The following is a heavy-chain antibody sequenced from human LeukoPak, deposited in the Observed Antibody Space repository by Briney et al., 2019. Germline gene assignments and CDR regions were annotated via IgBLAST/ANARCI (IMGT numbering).Heavy chain of an antibody. CDR2: INHSGST. J-gene: IGHJ5*02. V-gene: IGHV4-34*01. Sequence: PSETLSLTCAVYGGSFSGYYWSWIRQPPGKGLEWIGEINHSGSTNDNPSLKSRVTISVDTSENQFSLKLSSVTAADTAVYYCARGIRYYYDSSGYYPLNWFDPWGQGTLVTVSS. D-gene: IGHD3-22*01. CDR1: GGSFSGYY. CDR3: ARGIRYYYDSSGYYPLNWFDP.